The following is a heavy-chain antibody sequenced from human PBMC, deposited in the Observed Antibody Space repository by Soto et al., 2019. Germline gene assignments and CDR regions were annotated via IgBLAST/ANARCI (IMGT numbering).Heavy chain of an antibody. D-gene: IGHD6-19*01. CDR1: GGTFSNYA. CDR3: ARKDSSGAVAGGAYHYYHHGLDV. Sequence: GASVKVCCKASGGTFSNYAISWVRQAPGQGLEWMGGIIPVFGTANYAQKFQGRLTMTVDKSTSTAYMELSSLTSEDTAVYFCARKDSSGAVAGGAYHYYHHGLDVWGQGTTVTVSS. J-gene: IGHJ6*02. V-gene: IGHV1-69*06. CDR2: IIPVFGTA.